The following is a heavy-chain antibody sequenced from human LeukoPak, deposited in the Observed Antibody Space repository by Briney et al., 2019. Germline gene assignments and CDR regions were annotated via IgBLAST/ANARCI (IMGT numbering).Heavy chain of an antibody. Sequence: GESLKISCKGSGYSFISYWIAWVRQMPGKGLEWMGIIHPGDSDTGYSPSFQGQVTISADKSISTAYLQWSSLKASDTAMYYCARHPSSGSYLYYFDYWGQGTLVIVSS. CDR3: ARHPSSGSYLYYFDY. CDR2: IHPGDSDT. V-gene: IGHV5-51*01. D-gene: IGHD3-10*01. J-gene: IGHJ4*02. CDR1: GYSFISYW.